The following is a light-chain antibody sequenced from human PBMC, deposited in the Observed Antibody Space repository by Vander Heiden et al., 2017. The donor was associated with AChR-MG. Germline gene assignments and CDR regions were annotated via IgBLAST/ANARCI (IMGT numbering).Light chain of an antibody. CDR3: QQRSSSYT. CDR2: DAS. CDR1: QSVGTY. J-gene: IGKJ2*01. V-gene: IGKV3-11*01. Sequence: IVLTQSPATLSLSPGERATLSCRASQSVGTYLAWYQQKPGQAPRLLIYDASDRATGIPDRFSGSGSGTDFTLTISRLEPDDFAVYYCQQRSSSYTFGQGTKLEIK.